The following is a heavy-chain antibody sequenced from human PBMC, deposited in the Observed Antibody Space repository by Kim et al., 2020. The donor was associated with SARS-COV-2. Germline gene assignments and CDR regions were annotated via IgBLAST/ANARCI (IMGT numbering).Heavy chain of an antibody. J-gene: IGHJ3*02. CDR3: ARTGARLDAFDI. V-gene: IGHV1-3*01. Sequence: NYAQKFQGRVTITRDTSASTAYMERSRLRSEDTAVYYCARTGARLDAFDIWGQETMVTVSS. D-gene: IGHD6-6*01.